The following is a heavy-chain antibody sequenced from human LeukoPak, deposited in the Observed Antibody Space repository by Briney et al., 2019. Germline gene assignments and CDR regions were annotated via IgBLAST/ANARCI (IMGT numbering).Heavy chain of an antibody. J-gene: IGHJ4*02. V-gene: IGHV1-2*02. CDR1: GYTFTGYY. CDR2: INPNSGGT. D-gene: IGHD2-2*01. Sequence: EASVKVSCKASGYTFTGYYMHWVRQAPGQGLEWMGWINPNSGGTNYAQKFQGRVTMTRDTSISTAYMELSRLRSDDTAVYYCAREAEGVPAASPFDYWGQGTLVTVSS. CDR3: AREAEGVPAASPFDY.